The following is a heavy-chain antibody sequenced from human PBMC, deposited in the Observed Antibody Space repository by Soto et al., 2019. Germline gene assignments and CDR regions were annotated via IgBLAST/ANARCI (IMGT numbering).Heavy chain of an antibody. D-gene: IGHD4-17*01. CDR2: ISAYNGNT. CDR1: GYTFTSYG. Sequence: ASVKVSCKASGYTFTSYGVSWVRQAPGQGLEWMGWISAYNGNTNYAQKLQGRVTMTTDTSTSTAYMELRSLRSDDTAVYYCAGHYDYGDYMGRFDYWGQGTLVTSPQ. CDR3: AGHYDYGDYMGRFDY. V-gene: IGHV1-18*01. J-gene: IGHJ4*02.